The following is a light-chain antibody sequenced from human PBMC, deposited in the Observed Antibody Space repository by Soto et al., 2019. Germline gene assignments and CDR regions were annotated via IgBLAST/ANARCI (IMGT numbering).Light chain of an antibody. Sequence: QSVLTQPAPVSWSPGQSITLSCPGNSSAVGGYNYVSWYQQHPGKAPKLMIYDVSNRPSGVSNRFSGSKSGNTASLTISGLQAEDEADYYCSSYTGSTTYVFGIGTKVTVL. CDR2: DVS. CDR1: SSAVGGYNY. J-gene: IGLJ1*01. V-gene: IGLV2-14*01. CDR3: SSYTGSTTYV.